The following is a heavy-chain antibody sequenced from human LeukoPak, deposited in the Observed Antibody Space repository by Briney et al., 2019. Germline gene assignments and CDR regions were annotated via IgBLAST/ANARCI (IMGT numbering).Heavy chain of an antibody. CDR3: ARVELTTSLRYFDY. Sequence: ASVKVSCKASGYTFTSYDISWVRQAPGQGLEWMGGIIPIFGTANYAQKFQGRVTITADKSTSTVYMNLSSLRSEDTAVYYCARVELTTSLRYFDYWGQGTLVTVSS. J-gene: IGHJ4*02. CDR2: IIPIFGTA. CDR1: GYTFTSYD. D-gene: IGHD4-11*01. V-gene: IGHV1-69*06.